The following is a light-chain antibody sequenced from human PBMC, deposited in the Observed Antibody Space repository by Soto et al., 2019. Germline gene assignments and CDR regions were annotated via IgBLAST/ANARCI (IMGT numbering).Light chain of an antibody. CDR3: QQYNKWPPT. CDR1: QSIGSF. CDR2: GAS. J-gene: IGKJ1*01. Sequence: DIQMSQSPSTLFGSVVVRGTITFLASQSIGSFLAWYQHRPGKAPKLLIYGASNLESGVPSRFSGSGSGAEFTLTISSLHSEDFAVYYCQQYNKWPPTFGQGTKVDIK. V-gene: IGKV1-5*01.